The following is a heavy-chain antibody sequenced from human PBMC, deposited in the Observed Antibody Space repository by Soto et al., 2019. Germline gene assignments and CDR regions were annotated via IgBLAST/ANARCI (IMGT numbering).Heavy chain of an antibody. CDR2: ISWNSGSI. CDR3: AKDMGAYYYCGMDV. J-gene: IGHJ6*02. CDR1: GFTFDDYA. V-gene: IGHV3-9*01. D-gene: IGHD3-16*01. Sequence: GGSLRLSCAASGFTFDDYAMHWVRQAPGKGLEWISGISWNSGSIGYADSVKGRFTISRDNAKNSLYLQMNSLRAEDTALYYCAKDMGAYYYCGMDVWGQGTTVTVSS.